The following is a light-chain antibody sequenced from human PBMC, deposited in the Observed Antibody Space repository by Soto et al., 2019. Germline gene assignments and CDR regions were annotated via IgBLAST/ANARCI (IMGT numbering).Light chain of an antibody. Sequence: DIQMTQSPSSVSASVGDRVTITCRASQNSDKWIAWYQQKPGKAPKLLIYAASSLRGGVPSRFSGSGSGTDFTLTISSLQPEDFATYSCQHARSFPITFGQGTRLE. J-gene: IGKJ5*01. CDR3: QHARSFPIT. CDR2: AAS. CDR1: QNSDKW. V-gene: IGKV1-12*01.